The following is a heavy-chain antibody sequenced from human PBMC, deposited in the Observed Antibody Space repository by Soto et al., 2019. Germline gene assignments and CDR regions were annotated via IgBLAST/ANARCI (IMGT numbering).Heavy chain of an antibody. Sequence: SSETLSLTCTVSGGSISSGGYYWSWIRQHPGKGLEWIGYIYYSGSTYYNPSLKSRVTISVDTSKNQFSLKLSSVTAADTAVYYCARAGLGYCSGGSCYSSDFDYWGQGTLVTVSS. D-gene: IGHD2-15*01. CDR2: IYYSGST. J-gene: IGHJ4*02. CDR1: GGSISSGGYY. V-gene: IGHV4-31*03. CDR3: ARAGLGYCSGGSCYSSDFDY.